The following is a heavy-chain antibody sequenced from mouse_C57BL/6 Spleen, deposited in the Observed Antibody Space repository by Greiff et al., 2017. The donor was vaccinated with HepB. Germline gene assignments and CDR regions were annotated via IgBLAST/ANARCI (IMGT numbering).Heavy chain of an antibody. V-gene: IGHV1-26*01. J-gene: IGHJ4*01. CDR2: INPNNGGT. Sequence: VQLQQSGPELVKPGASVKISCKASGYTFTDYYMNWVKQSHGKSLEWIGDINPNNGGTSYNQKFKGKATLTVDKSSSTAYMELRSLTSEDSAVYYCAKEGTQATAMDYWGQGTSVTVSS. CDR1: GYTFTDYY. CDR3: AKEGTQATAMDY. D-gene: IGHD3-2*02.